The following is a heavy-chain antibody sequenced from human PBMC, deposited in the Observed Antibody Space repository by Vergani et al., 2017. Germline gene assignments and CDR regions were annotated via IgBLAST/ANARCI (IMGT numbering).Heavy chain of an antibody. CDR1: GGSISSYY. CDR2: IYYSGST. J-gene: IGHJ4*02. CDR3: ARVGGYSGYDWDVDY. V-gene: IGHV4-59*12. Sequence: QVQLQESGPGLVKPSETLSLTCTVSGGSISSYYWSWIRQPPGKGLEWIGYIYYSGSTNYNPSLKSRVTISVDTSKNQFSLKLSSVTAADTAVYYCARVGGYSGYDWDVDYWGQGTLVTVSS. D-gene: IGHD5-12*01.